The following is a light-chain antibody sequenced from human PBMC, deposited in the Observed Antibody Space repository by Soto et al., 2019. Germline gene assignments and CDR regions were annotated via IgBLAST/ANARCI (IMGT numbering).Light chain of an antibody. V-gene: IGKV1-5*01. CDR3: QQYTSYSPKT. Sequence: DIQMTQSPSTLSASVGDRVTITCRASQSISSWLAWYQQKPGKAPKLLIYDASSLESGVPSRFSGSGSGTEFTFTITSLKPDDFATYYCQQYTSYSPKTFGQGTKVEIK. CDR1: QSISSW. CDR2: DAS. J-gene: IGKJ1*01.